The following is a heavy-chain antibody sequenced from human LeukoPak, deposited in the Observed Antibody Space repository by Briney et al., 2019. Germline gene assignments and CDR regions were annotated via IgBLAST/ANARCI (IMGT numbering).Heavy chain of an antibody. CDR1: GSTFTTYD. J-gene: IGHJ5*02. CDR2: MNPKSGNT. D-gene: IGHD2-15*01. CDR3: ASVPSYCSHPNCYNGWLDP. V-gene: IGHV1-8*01. Sequence: ASVKVSCKASGSTFTTYDINWVRQATGQGPEWMGLMNPKSGNTGYAQKFQGRLTMTSNTSMNTVYMELSSLIFEDTAVYYCASVPSYCSHPNCYNGWLDPWGQGTLVTVSS.